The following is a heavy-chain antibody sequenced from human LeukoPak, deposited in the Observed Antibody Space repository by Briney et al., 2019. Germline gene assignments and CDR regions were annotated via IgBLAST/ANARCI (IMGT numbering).Heavy chain of an antibody. CDR3: ARDFPYNYGSGSPSNWFDP. D-gene: IGHD3-10*01. CDR2: IIYYNGNT. V-gene: IGHV1-18*01. Sequence: GGSVKVSCKASGYTFTNYGISWVRQAPGQGLEWMGWIIYYNGNTNYAQKLQGRVTMTTDTSRSTGYMELRSLRSDDTAVYYCARDFPYNYGSGSPSNWFDPWGQGTLVTVSS. J-gene: IGHJ5*02. CDR1: GYTFTNYG.